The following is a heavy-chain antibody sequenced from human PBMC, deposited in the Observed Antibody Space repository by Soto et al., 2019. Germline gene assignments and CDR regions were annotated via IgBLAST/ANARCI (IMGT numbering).Heavy chain of an antibody. CDR1: GDSISSSSW. D-gene: IGHD2-2*01. CDR3: ARAAYCSSVTCYVFDY. V-gene: IGHV4-4*02. CDR2: VYQSGNT. Sequence: SETLSLTCAVSGDSISSSSWWSWVRQPPGKGLEWIGEVYQSGNTNYNPSLRSRITMSVDKSKNQFSLKLTSVTAADTAVYYCARAAYCSSVTCYVFDYWGQGTLVTVSS. J-gene: IGHJ4*02.